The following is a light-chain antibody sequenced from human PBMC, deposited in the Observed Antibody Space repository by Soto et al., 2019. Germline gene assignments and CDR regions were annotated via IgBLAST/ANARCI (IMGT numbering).Light chain of an antibody. Sequence: QSVLTQPPSVSGAPGQRVTISCTGSSSNIGAGYDVHWYQQLPGTAPKLLIFGNSNRPSGVPDRFSASKSGTSASLAITGLQADDEADYYCQSYDSSLSGSVVFGGGTKLTVL. CDR1: SSNIGAGYD. V-gene: IGLV1-40*01. J-gene: IGLJ2*01. CDR2: GNS. CDR3: QSYDSSLSGSVV.